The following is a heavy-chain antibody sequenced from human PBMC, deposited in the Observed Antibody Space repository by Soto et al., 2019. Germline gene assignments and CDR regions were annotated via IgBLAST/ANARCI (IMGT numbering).Heavy chain of an antibody. D-gene: IGHD6-19*01. V-gene: IGHV4-34*01. CDR1: GGSFSGYY. J-gene: IGHJ6*02. CDR3: ASGAVAGTWHYYYGMDV. Sequence: PSETLSLTCAVYGGSFSGYYWSWIRQPPGKGLEWIGEINHSGSTNYNPSLKSRVTISVDTSKNQFSLKLSSVTAADTAVYYCASGAVAGTWHYYYGMDVWGQGTTVTVSS. CDR2: INHSGST.